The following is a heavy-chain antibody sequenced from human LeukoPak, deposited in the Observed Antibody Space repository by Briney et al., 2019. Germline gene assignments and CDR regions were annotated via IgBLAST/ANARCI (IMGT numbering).Heavy chain of an antibody. J-gene: IGHJ1*01. CDR3: GRVRTGNTGSPEYFED. Sequence: SETLSLTCSVSGGSISSYYWSWIRQPPGKGLEWIGYLFYSGNTNSNPSLKGRVTILADTSKNQFSLRLNSVTAADTAVYFCGRVRTGNTGSPEYFEDWGQGTLVTVSS. CDR2: LFYSGNT. D-gene: IGHD5-12*01. CDR1: GGSISSYY. V-gene: IGHV4-59*01.